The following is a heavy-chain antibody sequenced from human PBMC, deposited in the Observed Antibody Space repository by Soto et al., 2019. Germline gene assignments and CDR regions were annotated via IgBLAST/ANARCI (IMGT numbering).Heavy chain of an antibody. V-gene: IGHV4-34*01. J-gene: IGHJ6*02. CDR3: ARGSRCSSTSCYTGKPYGMDV. CDR1: GGSFSGYY. D-gene: IGHD2-2*02. CDR2: INHSGST. Sequence: QVQLQQWGAGLLKPSETLSLTCAVYGGSFSGYYWSWIRQPPGKGLEWIGEINHSGSTNYNPSLKSRVTISVDTSKNQFSLKLSSVTAADTAVYYCARGSRCSSTSCYTGKPYGMDVRGQGTTVTVSS.